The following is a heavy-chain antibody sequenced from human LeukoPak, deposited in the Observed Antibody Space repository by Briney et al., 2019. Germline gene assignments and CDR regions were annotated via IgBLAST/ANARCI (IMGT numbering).Heavy chain of an antibody. CDR3: ARGADGYSYGF. CDR2: ISSSGSTI. Sequence: GGSLRLSCAASGFTSSSHEMNWVRQAPGKGLEWVSYISSSGSTIYYADSVKGRFTISRDNAKNSLYLQMNSLRAEDTAVYYCARGADGYSYGFWGQGTLVTVSS. J-gene: IGHJ4*02. D-gene: IGHD5-18*01. V-gene: IGHV3-48*03. CDR1: GFTSSSHE.